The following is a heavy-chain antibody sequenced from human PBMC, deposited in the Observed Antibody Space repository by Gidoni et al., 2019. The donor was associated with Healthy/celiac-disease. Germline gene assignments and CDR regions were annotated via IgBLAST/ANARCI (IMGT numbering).Heavy chain of an antibody. D-gene: IGHD5-12*01. CDR3: ARDRGSYSGYDKYYYYMDV. J-gene: IGHJ6*03. V-gene: IGHV1-2*02. Sequence: QVQLVQSGAEVKKPGASVKVSCKASGYTFTGYYMHWVRQAPGQGLEWMGWINPNSGGTNYAQKFQGRVTMTRDTSISTAYMELSRLRSDDTAVYYCARDRGSYSGYDKYYYYMDVWGKGTTVTVSS. CDR2: INPNSGGT. CDR1: GYTFTGYY.